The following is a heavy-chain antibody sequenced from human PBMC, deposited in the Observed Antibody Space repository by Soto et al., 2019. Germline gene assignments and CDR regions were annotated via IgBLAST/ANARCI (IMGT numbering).Heavy chain of an antibody. Sequence: ALAIRGTVAGYSISSGGYSWSWIRQPRGKGLEWIGYIYHSGSTYYNPSLKSRVTISVDRSKNQFSLKLSSVTAADTAVYYCARTVRLYYDILTGYPYYFQYWGQGTLVTASS. D-gene: IGHD3-9*01. CDR1: GYSISSGGYS. CDR3: ARTVRLYYDILTGYPYYFQY. V-gene: IGHV4-30-2*01. J-gene: IGHJ4*02. CDR2: IYHSGST.